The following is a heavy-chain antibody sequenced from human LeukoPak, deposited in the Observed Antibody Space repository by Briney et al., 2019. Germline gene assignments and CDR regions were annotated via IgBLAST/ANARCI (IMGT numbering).Heavy chain of an antibody. V-gene: IGHV1-69*13. CDR1: GGTFSSYA. J-gene: IGHJ5*02. D-gene: IGHD6-19*01. Sequence: SVKVSCKASGGTFSSYAISWVRQAPGQGLEWMGGIIPIFGTANYAQKFQGRVTITADESTSTAYMELSSLRSEDTAVYYCAREGDLAVPGMIFLNWFDPWGQGTLVTVSS. CDR2: IIPIFGTA. CDR3: AREGDLAVPGMIFLNWFDP.